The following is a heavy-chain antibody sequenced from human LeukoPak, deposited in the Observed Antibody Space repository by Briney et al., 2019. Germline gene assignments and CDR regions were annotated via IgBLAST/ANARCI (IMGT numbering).Heavy chain of an antibody. CDR3: TTAGSNFGGDSPFDS. CDR1: GFTFNNAW. Sequence: GGSLRLSCAASGFTFNNAWMTWVRQAPGKGLEWVGRIKSKNDGATTDYGAPVKGRFTISRDDSKNTLSLQMNSLKIEDTGIYYCTTAGSNFGGDSPFDSWGQGTLVTVSS. CDR2: IKSKNDGATT. J-gene: IGHJ4*02. V-gene: IGHV3-15*01. D-gene: IGHD4-23*01.